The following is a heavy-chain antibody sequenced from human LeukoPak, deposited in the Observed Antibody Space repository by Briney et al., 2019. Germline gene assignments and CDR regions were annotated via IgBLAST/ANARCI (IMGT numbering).Heavy chain of an antibody. Sequence: PSETLSLTCTVSGGSISSGSYYWSWIRQPAGKGLEWIGRIYTSGSTNYNPSLKSRVTISVDTSKNQFSLKLSSVTAADTAVYYCARGHSYGQYFDYWGQGTLVTVSS. CDR1: GGSISSGSYY. V-gene: IGHV4-61*02. CDR2: IYTSGST. CDR3: ARGHSYGQYFDY. J-gene: IGHJ4*02. D-gene: IGHD5-18*01.